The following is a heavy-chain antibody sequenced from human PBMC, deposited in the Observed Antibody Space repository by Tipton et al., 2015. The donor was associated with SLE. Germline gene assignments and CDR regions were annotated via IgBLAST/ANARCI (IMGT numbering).Heavy chain of an antibody. V-gene: IGHV4-30-2*01. Sequence: TLSLTCAVSGGSISSGGYSWSWIRQPPGKGLEWIGYIYHSGSTNYNPSLKSRVTISVGRSKNQFSLKLSSVTAADTAVYYCARGVTGTRGAFDSWGQGPLVTVSS. CDR3: ARGVTGTRGAFDS. J-gene: IGHJ4*02. CDR2: IYHSGST. D-gene: IGHD1-20*01. CDR1: GGSISSGGYS.